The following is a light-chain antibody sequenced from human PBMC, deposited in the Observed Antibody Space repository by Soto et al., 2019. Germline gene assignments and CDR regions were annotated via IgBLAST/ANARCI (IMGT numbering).Light chain of an antibody. Sequence: AIQMTHSPSSLSASVGSRFTITCRASQGIRNDLGWYQQKPGKAPKVLIYAASTLQSGVPSRFSGSGFGTDFTLTISSLKPDDFETYYCQQYNSYSTFGQGTKVDIK. CDR2: AAS. V-gene: IGKV1-6*01. J-gene: IGKJ1*01. CDR1: QGIRND. CDR3: QQYNSYST.